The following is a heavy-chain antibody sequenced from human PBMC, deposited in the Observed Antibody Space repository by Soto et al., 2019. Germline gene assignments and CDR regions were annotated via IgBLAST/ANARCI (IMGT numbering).Heavy chain of an antibody. D-gene: IGHD6-13*01. J-gene: IGHJ6*03. Sequence: SETLSLTCTVSGGSISSSSYYWGWIRQPPGKGLEWIGSIYYSGSTYYNPSLKSRVTISVDTSKNQFSLKLSSVTAADTAVYYCARHERGIAAQNSNLIYYYYYMDVWGKGTTVTVSS. V-gene: IGHV4-39*01. CDR3: ARHERGIAAQNSNLIYYYYYMDV. CDR2: IYYSGST. CDR1: GGSISSSSYY.